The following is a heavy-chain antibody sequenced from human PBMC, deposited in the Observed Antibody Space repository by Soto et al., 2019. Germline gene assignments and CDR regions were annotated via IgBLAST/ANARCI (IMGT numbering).Heavy chain of an antibody. J-gene: IGHJ4*02. CDR2: ISTTGSTI. CDR3: ARRSQLDY. Sequence: GGSLRLSCAASGFTFSDYNMNWIRQAPGKGLEWVSYISTTGSTIYYADTVKGRFTISRDNTKNSLFLQMDSLRAEDTAVYYCARRSQLDYWGRGTLVTVSS. CDR1: GFTFSDYN. V-gene: IGHV3-11*01.